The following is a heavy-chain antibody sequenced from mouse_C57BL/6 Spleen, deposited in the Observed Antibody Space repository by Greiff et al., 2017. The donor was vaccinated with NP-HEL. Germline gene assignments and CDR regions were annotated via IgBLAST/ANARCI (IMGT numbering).Heavy chain of an antibody. Sequence: EVKLQESGPVLVKPGASVKMSCKASGYTFTDYYMNWVKQSHGKSLEWIGVINPYNGGTSYNQKFKGKATLTVDKFSSTAYMELNSLTSEDSAVYYCARRYDYDEAMDYWGQGTSVTVSS. D-gene: IGHD2-4*01. J-gene: IGHJ4*01. CDR2: INPYNGGT. V-gene: IGHV1-19*01. CDR1: GYTFTDYY. CDR3: ARRYDYDEAMDY.